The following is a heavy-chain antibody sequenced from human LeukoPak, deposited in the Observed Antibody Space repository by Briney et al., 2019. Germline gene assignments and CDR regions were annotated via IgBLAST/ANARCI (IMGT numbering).Heavy chain of an antibody. CDR1: GFIFGNYS. V-gene: IGHV3-21*01. CDR2: ISSYSTYI. Sequence: GGSLRLSCAASGFIFGNYSMNWVRQAPGKGLECLSSISSYSTYIFYGDSVRGRFTVSRDNAKRLLYLQMNSLRVEDTAVYFCASDYMDVWGKGTTVIVSS. CDR3: ASDYMDV. J-gene: IGHJ6*03.